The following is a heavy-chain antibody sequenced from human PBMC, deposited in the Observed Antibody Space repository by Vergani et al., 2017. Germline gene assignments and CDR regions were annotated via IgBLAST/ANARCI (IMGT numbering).Heavy chain of an antibody. CDR2: FEPDDGET. V-gene: IGHV1-24*01. CDR3: ATVLQLDLMFDY. J-gene: IGHJ4*02. Sequence: QVQLVLSGAEVKKPGASVKVSCKVSGYTLTELSMHWVRQAPGKRLEWMGGFEPDDGETIYAQKFQGRVTMIEDTSTDKAYMELSSLRSEDTAVYYCATVLQLDLMFDYWGQGTLVTVSS. D-gene: IGHD6-13*01. CDR1: GYTLTELS.